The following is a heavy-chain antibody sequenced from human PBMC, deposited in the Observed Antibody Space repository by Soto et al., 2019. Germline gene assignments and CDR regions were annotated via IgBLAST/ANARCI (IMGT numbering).Heavy chain of an antibody. Sequence: SETLSLTCAVYGGSFSGYYWSWIRQSPGKGLERVGEINHSGSTNHNPSLESRAPISVDTSTNQFFLTLSSVTAADTAGDYCARVYVISGYDYWSGYKRWFDHWGQGTLVTVSS. CDR3: ARVYVISGYDYWSGYKRWFDH. J-gene: IGHJ5*02. V-gene: IGHV4-34*04. D-gene: IGHD3-3*01. CDR2: INHSGST. CDR1: GGSFSGYY.